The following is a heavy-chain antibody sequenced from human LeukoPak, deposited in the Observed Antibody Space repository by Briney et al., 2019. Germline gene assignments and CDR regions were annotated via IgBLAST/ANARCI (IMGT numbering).Heavy chain of an antibody. CDR2: ITDSGGST. CDR3: AKEDTLTTVYFDY. J-gene: IGHJ4*02. V-gene: IGHV3-23*01. D-gene: IGHD4-17*01. CDR1: GFTFSNYW. Sequence: PGGSLRLSCAASGFTFSNYWMSWVRQAPGKGLEWVSAITDSGGSTYYADSVRGRFTISRDDSKNTLYLLMNSLRAEDTAVYYCAKEDTLTTVYFDYWGQGTPVTVSS.